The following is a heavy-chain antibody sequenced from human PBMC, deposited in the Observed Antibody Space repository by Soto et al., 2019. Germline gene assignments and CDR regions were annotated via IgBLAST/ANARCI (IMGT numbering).Heavy chain of an antibody. CDR1: GGTFSSYA. CDR2: IIPIFGTA. D-gene: IGHD4-4*01. Sequence: QVQLVQSGAEVKKPGSSVKVSCKASGGTFSSYAISWVRQSPGQGLEWMGGIIPIFGTANYAQKFQGRVTITADESTSTAYMELSSLRSEDTAVYYCASAGEMATITTEYFQHWGQGTLVTVSS. J-gene: IGHJ1*01. CDR3: ASAGEMATITTEYFQH. V-gene: IGHV1-69*01.